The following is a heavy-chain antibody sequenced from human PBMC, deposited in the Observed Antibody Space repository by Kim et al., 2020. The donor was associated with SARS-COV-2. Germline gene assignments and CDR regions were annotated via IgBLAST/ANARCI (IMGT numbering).Heavy chain of an antibody. CDR1: GFTFSSYG. CDR2: ISYDGSNK. J-gene: IGHJ6*02. V-gene: IGHV3-33*05. CDR3: ARDGEYCSSTSCYFGGSGEYYYYGMDV. Sequence: GGSLRLSCAASGFTFSSYGMHWVRQAPGKGLEWVAVISYDGSNKYYADSVKGRFTISRDNSKNTLYLQMNSLRAEDTAVYYCARDGEYCSSTSCYFGGSGEYYYYGMDVWGQGTTVTVSS. D-gene: IGHD2-2*01.